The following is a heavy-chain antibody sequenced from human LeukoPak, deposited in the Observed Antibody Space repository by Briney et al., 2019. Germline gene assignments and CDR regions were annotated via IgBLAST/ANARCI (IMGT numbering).Heavy chain of an antibody. CDR3: ARHTTGDAGAYFDY. CDR1: SGSISSYY. D-gene: IGHD2-21*02. CDR2: LYYSGST. J-gene: IGHJ4*02. V-gene: IGHV4-59*08. Sequence: SETLSLTCTVSSGSISSYYWSWIRQPPGKGLEWIGYLYYSGSTNYNPSLKSRVTISVDTSKNQFSLKLSSVTAADTAVYYCARHTTGDAGAYFDYWGQGTLVTVSS.